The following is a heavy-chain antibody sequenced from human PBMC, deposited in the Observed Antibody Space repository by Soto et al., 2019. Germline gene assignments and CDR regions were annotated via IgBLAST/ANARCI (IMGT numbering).Heavy chain of an antibody. V-gene: IGHV3-7*01. J-gene: IGHJ4*02. CDR3: VTMVDFGWLVAGY. D-gene: IGHD3-10*01. Sequence: EVHLVESGGDLVQPGGSLRLSCAASGFTFSNYWMSWVRQAPGKGLEWLANIKQDGSEKYYVDSLRGRFTISRDNTQNSVYLQMNSLRAEDTAVYYCVTMVDFGWLVAGYWGQGTLVTVSS. CDR2: IKQDGSEK. CDR1: GFTFSNYW.